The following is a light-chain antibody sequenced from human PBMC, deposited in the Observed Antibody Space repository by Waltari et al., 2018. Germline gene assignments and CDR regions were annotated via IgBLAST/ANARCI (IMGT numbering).Light chain of an antibody. CDR2: KAS. V-gene: IGKV1-5*03. CDR1: QTISSW. J-gene: IGKJ3*01. CDR3: QQYDSNSGVFT. Sequence: DIQMTQSPSTLSASVGDRVTTTCRASQTISSWLAWYQQKPGKAPKLLIYKASTLESGVPSRFSGSGSGTEFTLIISSLQPDDFATYYCQQYDSNSGVFTFGPGTKVDIK.